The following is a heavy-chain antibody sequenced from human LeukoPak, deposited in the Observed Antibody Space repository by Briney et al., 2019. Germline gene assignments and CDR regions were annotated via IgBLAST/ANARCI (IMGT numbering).Heavy chain of an antibody. CDR2: IYFSGST. Sequence: PSETLSLTCTVSGGSISGYYWSWIRQPPGKGLEWIGYIYFSGSTNYNPSLKSRVTVSVDTSKNQFSLKLSSVTAADTAVYYCARGPIGGTTYNDGDAFDIWGQGTMVTVSS. CDR1: GGSISGYY. D-gene: IGHD1-26*01. CDR3: ARGPIGGTTYNDGDAFDI. J-gene: IGHJ3*02. V-gene: IGHV4-59*01.